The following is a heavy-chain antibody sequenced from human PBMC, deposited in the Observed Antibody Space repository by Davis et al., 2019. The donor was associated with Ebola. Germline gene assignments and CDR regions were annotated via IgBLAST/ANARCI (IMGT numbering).Heavy chain of an antibody. CDR1: GGTFSSYA. CDR2: IIPILDIA. D-gene: IGHD4-17*01. CDR3: ARASSTVTRKTWLKYYYYGMDV. Sequence: AASVKVSCKASGGTFSSYAISWVRQAPGQGLEWMGRIIPILDIANYAQKFQGRVTMTRNTSISTAYMELSSLRSEDTAVYYCARASSTVTRKTWLKYYYYGMDVWGQGTTVTVSS. V-gene: IGHV1-69*04. J-gene: IGHJ6*02.